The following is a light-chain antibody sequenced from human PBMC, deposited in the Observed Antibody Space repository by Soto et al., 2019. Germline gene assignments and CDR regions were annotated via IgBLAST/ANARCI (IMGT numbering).Light chain of an antibody. CDR2: GAS. V-gene: IGKV3-15*01. CDR3: QQYNYRPPA. Sequence: EIVMTQSPATLSVSPGERAALSCRASQSVSGNLAWYQQTPGQAPMLLIYGASTRATGIPARFSGSGFGTEFTLTISSLKSEDFAVYYCQQYNYRPPAFGQGTRLEIK. J-gene: IGKJ5*01. CDR1: QSVSGN.